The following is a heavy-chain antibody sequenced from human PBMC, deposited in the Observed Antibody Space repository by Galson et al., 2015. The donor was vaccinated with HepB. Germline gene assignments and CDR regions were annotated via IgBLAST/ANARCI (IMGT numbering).Heavy chain of an antibody. CDR1: GYTFTSYD. V-gene: IGHV1-8*01. D-gene: IGHD6-19*01. Sequence: SVKVSCKASGYTFTSYDINWVRQATGQGLEWMGWMNPNSGNTGYAQKFQGRVTMTRNTSISTAYMELSSLRSEDTAVYYCASALMVPYSSGWYRDRDYYYYYGMDVWGQGTTVTVSS. CDR2: MNPNSGNT. CDR3: ASALMVPYSSGWYRDRDYYYYYGMDV. J-gene: IGHJ6*02.